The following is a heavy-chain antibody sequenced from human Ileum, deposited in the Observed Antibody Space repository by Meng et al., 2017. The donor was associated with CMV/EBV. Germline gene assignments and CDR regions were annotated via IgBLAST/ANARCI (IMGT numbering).Heavy chain of an antibody. D-gene: IGHD5-12*01. J-gene: IGHJ5*02. CDR3: AHKVSDYSGSFFDP. CDR1: GVSIDTSGLG. Sequence: SGVSIDTSGLGVGWIRQPPGKALEWLAVIYQNDDKRYSPSLKSRLTITEDTSKNQVVLTMTNMDPVDTATYYCAHKVSDYSGSFFDPWGQGTLVTVSS. V-gene: IGHV2-5*01. CDR2: IYQNDDK.